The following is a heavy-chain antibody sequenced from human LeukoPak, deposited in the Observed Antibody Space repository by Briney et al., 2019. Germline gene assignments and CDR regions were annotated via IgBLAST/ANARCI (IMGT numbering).Heavy chain of an antibody. Sequence: GGSLRLSCAASGFTFSRYWLTWVRQAPGKGLEWAAGITDTGGSTNYADSVKGRFTISRDNPKNTLYLQMNSLRAEDTAVYFCAKRGVVIRVILVGFHKQAYYFDSWGQGALVTVSS. V-gene: IGHV3-23*01. CDR3: AKRGVVIRVILVGFHKQAYYFDS. D-gene: IGHD3-22*01. CDR1: GFTFSRYW. CDR2: ITDTGGST. J-gene: IGHJ4*02.